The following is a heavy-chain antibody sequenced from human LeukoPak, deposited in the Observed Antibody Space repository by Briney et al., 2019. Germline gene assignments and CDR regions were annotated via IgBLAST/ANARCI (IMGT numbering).Heavy chain of an antibody. D-gene: IGHD2-2*01. V-gene: IGHV3-53*05. CDR3: AKDWGNIVVVPAALEYFQH. CDR1: GFTVSSNY. J-gene: IGHJ1*01. Sequence: PGGSLRLSCAASGFTVSSNYMSWVRQAPGKGLEWVSVIYSGGSTYYADSVKGRFTISRDNSKNTLYLQMNSLRAEDTAVYYCAKDWGNIVVVPAALEYFQHWGQGTLVTVSS. CDR2: IYSGGST.